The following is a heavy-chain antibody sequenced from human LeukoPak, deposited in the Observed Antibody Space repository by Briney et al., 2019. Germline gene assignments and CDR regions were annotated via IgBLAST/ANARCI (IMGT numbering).Heavy chain of an antibody. CDR1: GYTFTGYY. CDR2: INPYRGGT. D-gene: IGHD3-22*01. Sequence: GASVKVSCKASGYTFTGYYMHWVRQAPGQGLEGVGWINPYRGGTNYAQKFQDRVTMTRDTSISTAYMELSRLRSDDTAVYYSARVLTTYYSEGRGYYDYWGQGTLVTVSS. CDR3: ARVLTTYYSEGRGYYDY. V-gene: IGHV1-2*02. J-gene: IGHJ4*02.